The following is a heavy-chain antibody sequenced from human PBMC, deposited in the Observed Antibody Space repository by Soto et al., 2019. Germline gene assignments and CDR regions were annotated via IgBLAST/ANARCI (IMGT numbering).Heavy chain of an antibody. CDR3: LGVPVEVAATEDYYGLEV. J-gene: IGHJ6*02. Sequence: PSETLSLTCSVSGVSITSYYWSWIRQSAGGGLEWMGRINTDGLSTYSPSFKSRLTMSLDTSKKQVSLMLISVTAADTAVFFFLGVPVEVAATEDYYGLEVWGQGTTVTVSS. D-gene: IGHD2-15*01. V-gene: IGHV4-4*07. CDR1: GVSITSYY. CDR2: INTDGLS.